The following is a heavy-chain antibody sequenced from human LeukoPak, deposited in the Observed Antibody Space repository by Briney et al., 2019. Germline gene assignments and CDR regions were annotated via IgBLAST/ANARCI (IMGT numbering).Heavy chain of an antibody. CDR3: ATQKSYSSGFDY. CDR1: GYTFTSYY. Sequence: GSVKVSCKASGYTFTSYYMHWVRQAPGQGLEWMGWISAYNGNTNYAQKLQGRVTMTTDTSTSTAYMELRSLRSDDTAVYYCATQKSYSSGFDYWGQGTLVTVSS. D-gene: IGHD6-19*01. CDR2: ISAYNGNT. V-gene: IGHV1-18*04. J-gene: IGHJ4*02.